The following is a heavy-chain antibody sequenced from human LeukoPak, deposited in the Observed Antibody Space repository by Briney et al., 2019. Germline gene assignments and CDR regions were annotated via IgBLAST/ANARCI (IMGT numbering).Heavy chain of an antibody. Sequence: GGSLRLSCAASGLTFRSYGMSWVRQAPGKGLEWVSAISGSGGNTYYADSVKGRFTISRDNSKNTLYLQMNSLRAEDTAVYYCAKPYYGPGVTYFDYWGQGTLVTVSS. CDR2: ISGSGGNT. V-gene: IGHV3-23*01. CDR3: AKPYYGPGVTYFDY. CDR1: GLTFRSYG. J-gene: IGHJ4*02. D-gene: IGHD3-10*02.